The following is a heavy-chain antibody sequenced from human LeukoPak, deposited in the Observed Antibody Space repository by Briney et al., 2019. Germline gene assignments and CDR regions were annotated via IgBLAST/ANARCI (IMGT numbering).Heavy chain of an antibody. D-gene: IGHD1-26*01. CDR2: ILYGGSNK. CDR1: GFTFSSYG. Sequence: GGSLRLSCAASGFTFSSYGMHWVRQAPGKGLEWVAVILYGGSNKYYADSVKGRFTISRDNSKNTLYLQMNSLRAEDTAVYYCASGVGWELETPPVGIWGQGTMVTVSS. J-gene: IGHJ3*02. CDR3: ASGVGWELETPPVGI. V-gene: IGHV3-30*03.